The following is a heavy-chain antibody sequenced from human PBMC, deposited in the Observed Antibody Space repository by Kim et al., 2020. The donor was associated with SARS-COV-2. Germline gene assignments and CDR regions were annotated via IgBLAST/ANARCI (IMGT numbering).Heavy chain of an antibody. D-gene: IGHD2-2*01. CDR1: GYTFTNYA. V-gene: IGHV1-3*01. CDR2: VNAGNGNT. CDR3: ARGPSRGWFDP. J-gene: IGHJ5*02. Sequence: ASVKVSCKASGYTFTNYAMHWVRQAPGQRLEWMGWVNAGNGNTKYSQKFQGRVTITRDTSASTAYMELNSLRSEDTAVYYCARGPSRGWFDPWGQGTLVTVSS.